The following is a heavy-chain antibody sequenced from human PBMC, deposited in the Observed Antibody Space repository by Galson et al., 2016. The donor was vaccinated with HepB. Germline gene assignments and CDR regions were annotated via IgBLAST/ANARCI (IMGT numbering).Heavy chain of an antibody. CDR1: GFPFSGYS. V-gene: IGHV3-23*01. CDR2: ITANGATT. Sequence: SLRLSCAASGFPFSGYSMTWVRQAPGKGLEWVSTITANGATTYYSDSVKGRATVSRDNSKNTVSLQMNGLSAEDTAVYYCARDNVGRGYSPYRMDVWGQGTTVTVSS. D-gene: IGHD5-18*01. J-gene: IGHJ6*02. CDR3: ARDNVGRGYSPYRMDV.